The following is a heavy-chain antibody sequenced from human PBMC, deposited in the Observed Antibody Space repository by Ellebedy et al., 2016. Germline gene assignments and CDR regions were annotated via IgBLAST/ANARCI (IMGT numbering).Heavy chain of an antibody. CDR1: GFSLSKSGEG. J-gene: IGHJ4*02. V-gene: IGHV2-5*02. CDR2: IYWDDDK. CDR3: AHSSGWYAPFDY. D-gene: IGHD6-19*01. Sequence: SGPTLVXPTQTLTVTCTFSGFSLSKSGEGVGWIRQPPGKALEWLALIYWDDDKRFSPSLNSRLSINKDTSKNQVVLRMTNMDPVDTATYYCAHSSGWYAPFDYWGQGTLVTVSS.